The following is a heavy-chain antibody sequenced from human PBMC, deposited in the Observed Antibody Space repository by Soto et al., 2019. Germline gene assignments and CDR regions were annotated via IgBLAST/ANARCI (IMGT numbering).Heavy chain of an antibody. J-gene: IGHJ3*02. CDR1: GGTFSSYT. D-gene: IGHD2-15*01. V-gene: IGHV1-69*02. CDR2: IIPILGIA. Sequence: QFQLVQSGAEVKKPGSSVKVSCKASGGTFSSYTISWVRQAPGQGLEWMGRIIPILGIANYAQKFQGRVTITADKSTSTAYMELSSLRSEDTAVYYCARGKVAAHDGAFDIWGQGTMVTVSS. CDR3: ARGKVAAHDGAFDI.